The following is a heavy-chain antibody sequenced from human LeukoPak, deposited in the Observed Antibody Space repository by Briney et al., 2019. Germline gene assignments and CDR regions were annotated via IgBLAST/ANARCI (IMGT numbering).Heavy chain of an antibody. J-gene: IGHJ6*03. CDR1: GYSFTTYH. Sequence: ASVKVSCKASGYSFTTYHMHWVRQAPGQGLEWMGIINPSGGSTNYAQNFQGRVTMTRDMSTSTVYMELSSLRSEDTAVYYCARDPTRAILRYFDHDYYMDVWAKGPRSPSP. CDR2: INPSGGST. V-gene: IGHV1-46*01. D-gene: IGHD3-9*01. CDR3: ARDPTRAILRYFDHDYYMDV.